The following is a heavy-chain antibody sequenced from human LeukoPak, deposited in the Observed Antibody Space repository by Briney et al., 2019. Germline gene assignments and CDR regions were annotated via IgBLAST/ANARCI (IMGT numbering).Heavy chain of an antibody. Sequence: GGSLKLSCTAFGIPFSDYNMRLRRPAPGEGVELRSNISKNGSTKYYADPLKGRITISRDKAKNSLYLQMNSLRAEDTAVYYCARVLRYCSGGNCYSGGLGYMDVWGQGTTVTISS. J-gene: IGHJ6*03. D-gene: IGHD2-15*01. V-gene: IGHV3-11*01. CDR3: ARVLRYCSGGNCYSGGLGYMDV. CDR2: ISKNGSTK. CDR1: GIPFSDYN.